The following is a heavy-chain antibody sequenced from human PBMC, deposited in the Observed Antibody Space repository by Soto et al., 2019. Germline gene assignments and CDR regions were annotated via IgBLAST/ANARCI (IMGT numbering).Heavy chain of an antibody. V-gene: IGHV4-59*01. J-gene: IGHJ4*02. CDR1: SGSISTYY. CDR3: AGAAYWAYFDF. CDR2: IYYTGST. D-gene: IGHD2-15*01. Sequence: SETLSLTCTVSSGSISTYYWSWIRQPPGKGLEWIGYIYYTGSTNFNPSLKTRVAISMDTSKNQFSLNLSSVTAADTAVYYCAGAAYWAYFDFWGLGTLVTVSS.